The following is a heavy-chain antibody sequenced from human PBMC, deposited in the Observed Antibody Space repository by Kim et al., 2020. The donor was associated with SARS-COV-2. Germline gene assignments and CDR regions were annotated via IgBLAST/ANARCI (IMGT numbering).Heavy chain of an antibody. Sequence: SETLSLTCTVSGGSISSYYWSWIRQPPGKGLEWIGYIYYSGSTNYNPSLKSRVTISVDTSKNQFSLKLSSVTAADTAVYYCARDKGQQWRGGWYYYGMDVWGQGTTVTVSS. J-gene: IGHJ6*02. CDR3: ARDKGQQWRGGWYYYGMDV. D-gene: IGHD6-19*01. CDR2: IYYSGST. V-gene: IGHV4-59*01. CDR1: GGSISSYY.